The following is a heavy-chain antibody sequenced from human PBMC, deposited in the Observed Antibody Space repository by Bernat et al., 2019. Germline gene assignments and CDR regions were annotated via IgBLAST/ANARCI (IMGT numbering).Heavy chain of an antibody. CDR2: IYYSGST. CDR1: GGSISSSSYY. Sequence: QVQLQQWGAGLLKPSETLSLTCTVSGGSISSSSYYWGWIRQPPGKGLEWIGSIYYSGSTYYNPSLKSRVTISVDTSKNQFSLKLSSVTAADTAVYYCARGNDFWSGYYGGYYFDYWGQGTLVTVSS. V-gene: IGHV4-39*01. J-gene: IGHJ4*02. D-gene: IGHD3-3*01. CDR3: ARGNDFWSGYYGGYYFDY.